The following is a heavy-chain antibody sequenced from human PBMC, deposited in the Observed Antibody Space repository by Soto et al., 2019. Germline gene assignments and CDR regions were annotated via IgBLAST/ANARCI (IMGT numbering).Heavy chain of an antibody. CDR2: ISGSGGST. CDR3: AKELWSPGDV. J-gene: IGHJ6*02. Sequence: AGSRSLSGVASGFTFTNYGMHWVRQAPGKGLEWVSAISGSGGSTYYADSVKGRFTISRDNSKNTLYLQMNSLRAEDTAVYYCAKELWSPGDVWGQGTTVTVSS. CDR1: GFTFTNYG. D-gene: IGHD3-16*01. V-gene: IGHV3-23*01.